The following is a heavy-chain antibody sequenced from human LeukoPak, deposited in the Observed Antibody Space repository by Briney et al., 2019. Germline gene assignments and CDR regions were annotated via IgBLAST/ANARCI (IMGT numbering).Heavy chain of an antibody. V-gene: IGHV4-39*01. CDR2: VYYTGST. CDR3: ARLRKWRYFDYIFDY. D-gene: IGHD3-9*01. J-gene: IGHJ4*02. CDR1: GGSVTSTTYY. Sequence: SQTLSLTCSVSGGSVTSTTYYWGWIRQPPGGGLEWIANVYYTGSTYSNPSLKSRVTMSVDTSKNQFSLTMTSVTAADTAVYYCARLRKWRYFDYIFDYWGQGTLATVSS.